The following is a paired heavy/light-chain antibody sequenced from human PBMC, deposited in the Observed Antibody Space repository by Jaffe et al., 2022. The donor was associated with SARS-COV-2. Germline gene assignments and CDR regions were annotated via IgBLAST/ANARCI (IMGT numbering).Heavy chain of an antibody. CDR2: IKYDGSDK. CDR3: ARTNSHALFF. Sequence: EVQLVESGGGLVQPGGSLRLSCAASGFSFSDYWMMWVRQAPGKGLEWLANIKYDGSDKYYGDSVKGRFTVSRDNTKNSLFLEMDRLRDDDTAVYYCARTNSHALFFWGQGTLVTVSS. CDR1: GFSFSDYW. V-gene: IGHV3-7*01. J-gene: IGHJ4*02. D-gene: IGHD2-2*01.
Light chain of an antibody. V-gene: IGLV2-23*02. Sequence: QSALTQPASVSGSPGQSITISCTGTNSDVGAYYLVSWYQQHPDKAPKLMIFGVSDRPSGVSSRFSGSKSGNTASLTISGLQAEDEADYYCCSFAGTSYVFGTGTKVTVL. CDR3: CSFAGTSYV. J-gene: IGLJ1*01. CDR1: NSDVGAYYL. CDR2: GVS.